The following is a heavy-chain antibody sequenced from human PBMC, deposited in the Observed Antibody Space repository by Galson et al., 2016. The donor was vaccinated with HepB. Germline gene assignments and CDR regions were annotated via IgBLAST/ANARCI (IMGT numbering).Heavy chain of an antibody. CDR1: GFTFSSCA. V-gene: IGHV3-23*01. CDR2: ITTYGGT. CDR3: AKGRRLYSYSSGWYYFDY. J-gene: IGHJ4*02. D-gene: IGHD6-19*01. Sequence: SLRLSCAASGFTFSSCAMTWVRQAPGKGLEWISAITTYGGTYYTGSVKGRFTISRDNSKNTLYLQMNSLRAEDTAVYYCAKGRRLYSYSSGWYYFDYWGQGTLVTVSS.